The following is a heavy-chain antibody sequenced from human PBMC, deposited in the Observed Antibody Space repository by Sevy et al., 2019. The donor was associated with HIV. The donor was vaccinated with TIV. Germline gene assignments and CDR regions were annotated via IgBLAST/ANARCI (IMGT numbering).Heavy chain of an antibody. V-gene: IGHV3-30*04. J-gene: IGHJ6*02. CDR2: ISYDGSNK. CDR3: AREEFHNYYYGMDV. Sequence: GGSLRLSCAASGFTFSSYAMHWVRQAPGKGLEWVAVISYDGSNKYYADSVKGRFTISRDNSKNTLYLQMNSLRAEDTAVYYCAREEFHNYYYGMDVWGQGTTVTVSS. CDR1: GFTFSSYA.